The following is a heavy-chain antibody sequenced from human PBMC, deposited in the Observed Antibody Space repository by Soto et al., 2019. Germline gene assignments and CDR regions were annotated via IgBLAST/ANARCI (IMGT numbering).Heavy chain of an antibody. Sequence: GGSLRLSCAASGFTFSSYAMHWVRQAPGKGLEWVAVISYDGSNKYYADSVKGRFTISRDNSKNTLYLQMNSLRAEDTAVYYCARIMCSGGSCYLDYEIDYWGQGTLVTVSS. CDR1: GFTFSSYA. CDR2: ISYDGSNK. D-gene: IGHD2-15*01. V-gene: IGHV3-30-3*01. J-gene: IGHJ4*02. CDR3: ARIMCSGGSCYLDYEIDY.